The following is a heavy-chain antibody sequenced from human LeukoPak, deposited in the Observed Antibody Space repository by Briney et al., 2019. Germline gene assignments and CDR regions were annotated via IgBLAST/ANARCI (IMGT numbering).Heavy chain of an antibody. J-gene: IGHJ4*02. V-gene: IGHV4-38-2*02. Sequence: NSSETLSLTCNVSGYSISSGYYWVGVRQPPGKGLECIGSSCHSGSTYYNPSLKSRVTISVDTSKNHFSLKVSSVTAADTAVYHCARDIQGASRPEVIDYWGQGTMVTVSS. D-gene: IGHD1-26*01. CDR1: GYSISSGYY. CDR2: SCHSGST. CDR3: ARDIQGASRPEVIDY.